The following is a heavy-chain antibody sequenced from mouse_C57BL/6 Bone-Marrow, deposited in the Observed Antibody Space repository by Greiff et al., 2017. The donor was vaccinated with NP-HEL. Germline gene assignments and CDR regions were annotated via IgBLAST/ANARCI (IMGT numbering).Heavy chain of an antibody. CDR2: IDPSDSYT. CDR1: GYTFTSYW. D-gene: IGHD1-1*01. J-gene: IGHJ2*01. Sequence: QVQLQQPGAELVRPGTSVKLSCKASGYTFTSYWMHWVKQRPGQGLEWIGVIDPSDSYTNYNQKFKGKATLTVDTSSSTAYMQLSSLTSEDSAVYYCARSGFITAVVATDYWGQGTTLTVSS. V-gene: IGHV1-59*01. CDR3: ARSGFITAVVATDY.